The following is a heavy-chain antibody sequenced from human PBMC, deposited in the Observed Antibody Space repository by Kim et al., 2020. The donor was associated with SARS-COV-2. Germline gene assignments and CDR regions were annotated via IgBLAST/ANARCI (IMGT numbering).Heavy chain of an antibody. J-gene: IGHJ6*02. CDR1: GFTMSSYG. CDR2: IWYDGGNK. V-gene: IGHV3-33*01. Sequence: LSLTCAASGFTMSSYGMHWVRQAPGKALEWVSLIWYDGGNKYYADSVKGRFTISRDNSKNTLYLQMNSLRAEDTAVYYCARDYAGSFNGMDVWGQGT. D-gene: IGHD4-17*01. CDR3: ARDYAGSFNGMDV.